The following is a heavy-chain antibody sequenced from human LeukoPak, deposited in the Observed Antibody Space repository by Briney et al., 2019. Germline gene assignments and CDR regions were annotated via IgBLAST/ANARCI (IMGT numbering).Heavy chain of an antibody. CDR2: IYPGDSDT. J-gene: IGHJ5*02. D-gene: IGHD2-15*01. CDR3: ARPYCSGGSCYGRDWFDP. CDR1: GYSFTSYG. V-gene: IGHV5-51*01. Sequence: GESLKISCKGSGYSFTSYGIGWVRQMPGKGLEWMGIIYPGDSDTRYSPSFQGQVTISADKSISTAYLQWSSLKASDTAMYYCARPYCSGGSCYGRDWFDPWGQGTLVTVSS.